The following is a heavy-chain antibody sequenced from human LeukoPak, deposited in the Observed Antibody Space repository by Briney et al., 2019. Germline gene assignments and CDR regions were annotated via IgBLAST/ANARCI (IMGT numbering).Heavy chain of an antibody. CDR3: ARVMGTGYSSLENAFDI. CDR1: GYTFTSYG. CDR2: ISAYNGNT. J-gene: IGHJ3*02. D-gene: IGHD6-13*01. Sequence: ASVKVSCKASGYTFTSYGISWVRQAPGQGLEWMGWISAYNGNTNYAQKLQGRVTVTTDTSTSTAYMELRSLRSDDTAVYYCARVMGTGYSSLENAFDIWGQGTMVTVSS. V-gene: IGHV1-18*01.